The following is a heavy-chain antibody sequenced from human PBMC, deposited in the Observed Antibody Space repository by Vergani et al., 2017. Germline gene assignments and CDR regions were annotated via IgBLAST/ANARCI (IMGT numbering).Heavy chain of an antibody. CDR3: ARGRRLVVVAANPSSWFDP. V-gene: IGHV4-4*02. D-gene: IGHD2-15*01. J-gene: IGHJ5*02. CDR1: GGSISSSNW. CDR2: IYHSGST. Sequence: QVQLQESGPGLVKTSGTLSLTCAVSGGSISSSNWWSWVRQPPGKGLEWIGDIYHSGSTNYNPSLKSRVTISVDKSKHQFSLKLSSVTAADTAVYYCARGRRLVVVAANPSSWFDPWGQGTLVSVSS.